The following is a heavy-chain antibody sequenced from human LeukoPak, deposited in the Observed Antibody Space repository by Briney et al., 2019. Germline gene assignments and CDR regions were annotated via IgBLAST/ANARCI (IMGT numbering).Heavy chain of an antibody. Sequence: GGSLRLSCTSSGFTFSGHYMAWVRQAPGKGLEWVANINQAGSGEYYVDSVKGRFTISRDTAKNSLYLQMNSLRAEDTAVYYCAKNGHYALDVWGQGTTVTVSS. CDR3: AKNGHYALDV. D-gene: IGHD4-17*01. V-gene: IGHV3-7*01. CDR2: INQAGSGE. J-gene: IGHJ6*02. CDR1: GFTFSGHY.